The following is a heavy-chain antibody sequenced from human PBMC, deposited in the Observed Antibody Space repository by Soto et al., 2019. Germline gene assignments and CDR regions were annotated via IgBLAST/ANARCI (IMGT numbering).Heavy chain of an antibody. J-gene: IGHJ6*04. CDR1: GVTFSSYS. CDR2: IQSGGPT. Sequence: GGALRLSCAASGVTFSSYSMNGVRQAPGKGLEWVSLIQSGGPTYYADSVKGRFTMSRDPSENTLHLQKGRLSGEDTAVYYCARDDVLFDGGRRSAVSLHICGNGPPVSQSS. CDR3: ARDDVLFDGGRRSAVSLHI. D-gene: IGHD2-15*01. V-gene: IGHV3-66*01.